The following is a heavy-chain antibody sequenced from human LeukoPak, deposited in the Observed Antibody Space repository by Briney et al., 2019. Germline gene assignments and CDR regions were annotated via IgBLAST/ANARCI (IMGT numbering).Heavy chain of an antibody. V-gene: IGHV1-2*02. D-gene: IGHD2-2*01. J-gene: IGHJ5*02. CDR1: GYTFSDYY. CDR2: INPKSGGA. Sequence: ASVKVSCKAYGYTFSDYYMHWVRQAPGQGLEWVGWINPKSGGANFAEKFQGRVTMTRGTSIRTVYMELSRVTYDDTAVYYCARGVGTSWFDPWGQGTLVTVSS. CDR3: ARGVGTSWFDP.